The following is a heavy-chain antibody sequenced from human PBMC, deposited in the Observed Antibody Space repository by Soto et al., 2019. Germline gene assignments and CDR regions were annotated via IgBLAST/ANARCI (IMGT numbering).Heavy chain of an antibody. CDR3: ARGGHFGVVTAIFDS. J-gene: IGHJ4*02. CDR1: GYTFNTYY. Sequence: QVQLVQSGAEVRKPGASVKVSCKPSGYTFNTYYLHWLRQAPGQALEWMGVIHPSGGGTTYAQKFGGRAPGTRKRSTPKVLRGWTSRGSDDPAVFYWARGGHFGVVTAIFDSGGQGTLVPVSS. V-gene: IGHV1-46*02. D-gene: IGHD2-21*02. CDR2: IHPSGGGT.